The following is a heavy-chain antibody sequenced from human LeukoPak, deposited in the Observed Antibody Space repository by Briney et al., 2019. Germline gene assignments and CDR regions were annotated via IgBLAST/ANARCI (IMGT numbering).Heavy chain of an antibody. CDR2: IYYSGST. CDR3: ARSLVGELSFQFDY. CDR1: GGSISSGDYY. V-gene: IGHV4-30-4*08. J-gene: IGHJ4*02. Sequence: SETLSLTCTVFGGSISSGDYYWSWIRQPPGKGLEWIGYIYYSGSTYYNPSLKSRVTISVDTSKNQFSLKLSSVTAADTAVYYCARSLVGELSFQFDYWGQGTLVTVSS. D-gene: IGHD3-16*02.